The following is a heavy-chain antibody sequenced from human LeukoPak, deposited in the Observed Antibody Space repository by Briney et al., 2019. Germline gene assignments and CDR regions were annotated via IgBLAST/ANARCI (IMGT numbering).Heavy chain of an antibody. Sequence: PGGSLRLSCTTSGFTFNNYPMHWVRQAPGKGLEWEAIISHDGSDENYADYVKGRFIISRDNSMKTLFLQMNSLRVDDTAVYYCAREGLGFDYWGQGTLVTVSS. D-gene: IGHD7-27*01. CDR3: AREGLGFDY. CDR2: ISHDGSDE. CDR1: GFTFNNYP. J-gene: IGHJ4*02. V-gene: IGHV3-30*04.